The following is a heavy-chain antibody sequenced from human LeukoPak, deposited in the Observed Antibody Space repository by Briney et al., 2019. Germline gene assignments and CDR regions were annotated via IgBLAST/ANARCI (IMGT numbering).Heavy chain of an antibody. CDR1: GYTFTGYH. CDR3: ARDRVGSGWPRPFYFEN. Sequence: GASVKVSCKPSGYTFTGYHLHWVRQAPGQALEWMGWINPNIGATMYAQKFQGRVTMTRDTSISTAYMELNSLRSDDTAVYYCARDRVGSGWPRPFYFENWGQGTLVTVSS. V-gene: IGHV1-2*02. D-gene: IGHD6-19*01. CDR2: INPNIGAT. J-gene: IGHJ4*02.